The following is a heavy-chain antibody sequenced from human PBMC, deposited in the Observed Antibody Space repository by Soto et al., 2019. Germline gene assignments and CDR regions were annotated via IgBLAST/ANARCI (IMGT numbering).Heavy chain of an antibody. CDR3: AGGNFRY. CDR1: GYNFNTFD. J-gene: IGHJ4*02. CDR2: LNPNSGNT. V-gene: IGHV1-8*02. Sequence: GASVKVSCKASGYNFNTFDIYWVRPATGHGLEWMVCLNPNSGNTGYAQELRGRVTMTRNTSNTTAYMELTSLTSDDTGVYYCAGGNFRYWGQATLVTVSS.